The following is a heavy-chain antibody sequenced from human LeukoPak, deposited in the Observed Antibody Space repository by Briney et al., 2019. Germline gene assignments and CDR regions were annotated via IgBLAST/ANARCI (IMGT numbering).Heavy chain of an antibody. Sequence: GGSLRLSCSGSGFTFGDHAMSWVRQAPGKGLEWVGFIRSKAYRGTTEYAASVKGRFSISRDDSASIAYLQMDSLKTEDTAVYYCARGPIQLWIHNAMDVWGQGTTVTVSS. CDR1: GFTFGDHA. J-gene: IGHJ6*02. V-gene: IGHV3-49*04. D-gene: IGHD5-24*01. CDR2: IRSKAYRGTT. CDR3: ARGPIQLWIHNAMDV.